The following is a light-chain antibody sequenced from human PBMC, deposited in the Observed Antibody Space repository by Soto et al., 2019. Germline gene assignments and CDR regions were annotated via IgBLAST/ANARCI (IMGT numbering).Light chain of an antibody. Sequence: EIVMTQSPATLSVSPGERAIVSCRASQSITSRLAWYQQKPGQAPRLLIHGASTRATGIPARFSGSGFGTEFTLTINSLQSEDFAVYYCQQYNNWPPLTFGGGTKVDIK. CDR2: GAS. CDR3: QQYNNWPPLT. V-gene: IGKV3-15*01. CDR1: QSITSR. J-gene: IGKJ4*01.